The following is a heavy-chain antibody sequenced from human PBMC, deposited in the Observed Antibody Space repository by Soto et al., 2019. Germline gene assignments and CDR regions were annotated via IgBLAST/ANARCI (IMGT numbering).Heavy chain of an antibody. CDR3: ARGNYAYSSRRGFDY. J-gene: IGHJ4*02. Sequence: VASVKVSCKASGGTFSSYAISWVRQAPGQGLEWMGGIIPIFGTANYAQKFQGRVTITADESTSTAYMELSSLGSEDTAVYYCARGNYAYSSRRGFDYWGQGTLVTVSS. D-gene: IGHD6-13*01. V-gene: IGHV1-69*13. CDR1: GGTFSSYA. CDR2: IIPIFGTA.